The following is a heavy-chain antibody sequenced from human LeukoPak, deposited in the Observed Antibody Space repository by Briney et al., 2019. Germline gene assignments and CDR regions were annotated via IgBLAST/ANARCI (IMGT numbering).Heavy chain of an antibody. CDR2: IYPGDSDT. J-gene: IGHJ4*02. CDR1: GYSFTSYW. CDR3: ARQDGRALYYFDY. D-gene: IGHD5-24*01. V-gene: IGHV5-51*01. Sequence: PGESLKISCTGSGYSFTSYWIGWVRQMPGKGLEWMGIIYPGDSDTRYSPSFQGQVTVSVDQSINTAYLQWSSLKASDTAMYYCARQDGRALYYFDYWGQGALVTVSS.